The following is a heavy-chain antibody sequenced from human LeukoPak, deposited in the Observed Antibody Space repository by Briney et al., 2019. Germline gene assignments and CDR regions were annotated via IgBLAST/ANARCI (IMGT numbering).Heavy chain of an antibody. CDR3: ARAGSYLLDY. CDR2: VYHSGNT. Sequence: ESGPGLVKPSGTLSLTCAVSGGSISSNWWSWVRQPPGKGLEWIGEVYHSGNTNYNPSLKSRVTMSVDTSKNQFSLKLSSVTAADTAVYYCARAGSYLLDYWGQGTLVIVSS. J-gene: IGHJ4*02. V-gene: IGHV4-4*02. CDR1: GGSISSNW. D-gene: IGHD1-14*01.